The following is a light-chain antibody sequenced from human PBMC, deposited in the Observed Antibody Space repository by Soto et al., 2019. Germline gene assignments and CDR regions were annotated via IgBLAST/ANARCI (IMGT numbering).Light chain of an antibody. Sequence: EIVLTQSPATLSLSPGARATLSCRASQSVSSYLAWYQQKPGQAPRLLIYDASNRATGIPARFGGSGSGTDFTLTISRLEPEDFAVYYCQQGSFGGGTKVEIK. CDR3: QQGS. CDR2: DAS. V-gene: IGKV3-11*01. CDR1: QSVSSY. J-gene: IGKJ4*01.